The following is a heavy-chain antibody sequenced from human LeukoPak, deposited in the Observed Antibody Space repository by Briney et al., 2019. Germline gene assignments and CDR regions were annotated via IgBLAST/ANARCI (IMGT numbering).Heavy chain of an antibody. Sequence: PSETLSLTCTVSGGSISSSSYYWGWIRQPPGKGLEWIGSIYYSGSTYYNPSLKSRVTISVDTSKNQFSLKLSSVTAADTAVYYCARGTTVTTNWFDPWGQGTLVTVSS. V-gene: IGHV4-39*07. CDR1: GGSISSSSYY. J-gene: IGHJ5*02. D-gene: IGHD4-17*01. CDR2: IYYSGST. CDR3: ARGTTVTTNWFDP.